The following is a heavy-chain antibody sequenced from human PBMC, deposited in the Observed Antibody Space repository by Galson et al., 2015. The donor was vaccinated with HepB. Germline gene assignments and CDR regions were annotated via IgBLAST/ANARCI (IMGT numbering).Heavy chain of an antibody. CDR1: GGTFINYA. V-gene: IGHV1-69*13. Sequence: SVKVSCKASGGTFINYAISWVRQAPGQGLEWMGGIIPIFATSNYAQRFQGRVTITADASRTTVYMELSSLTSEDTAIYYCARGLGNNHYVYYYMDGWGKGTTVTVSS. CDR3: ARGLGNNHYVYYYMDG. CDR2: IIPIFATS. D-gene: IGHD1/OR15-1a*01. J-gene: IGHJ6*03.